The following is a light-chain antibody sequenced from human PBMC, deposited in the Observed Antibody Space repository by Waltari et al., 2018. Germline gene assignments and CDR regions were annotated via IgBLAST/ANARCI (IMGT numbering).Light chain of an antibody. CDR2: YDS. CDR3: QVWVSSSVHPV. V-gene: IGLV3-21*04. Sequence: SYVLTQPPSVSVAPGKTASITCGGNNIGSKSVHWYQQKPGQAPVLVIYYDSDRPSGFPWRFSGSISGNTATLTFSRVEAGYEADYYCQVWVSSSVHPVFGSGTMLTVL. CDR1: NIGSKS. J-gene: IGLJ6*01.